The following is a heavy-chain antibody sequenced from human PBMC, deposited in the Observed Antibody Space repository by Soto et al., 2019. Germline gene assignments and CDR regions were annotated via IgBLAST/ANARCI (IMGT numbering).Heavy chain of an antibody. D-gene: IGHD6-13*01. CDR3: ARDSGIAAAITKYYYYGMDV. J-gene: IGHJ6*02. Sequence: QVQLVQSGAEVKKPGASVKVSCKASGYTFTSYYMHWVRQAPGQGLEWMGIINPSGGSTSYAQKFQGRVPMNRDTSTSTVYMELRRLRSEDTAVYYCARDSGIAAAITKYYYYGMDVWGQGTTVTVSS. CDR2: INPSGGST. V-gene: IGHV1-46*03. CDR1: GYTFTSYY.